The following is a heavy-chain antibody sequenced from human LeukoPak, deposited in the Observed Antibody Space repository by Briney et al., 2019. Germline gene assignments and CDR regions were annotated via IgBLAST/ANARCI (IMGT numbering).Heavy chain of an antibody. J-gene: IGHJ5*02. Sequence: KPSETLSLTCAVYGGSFSGYYWSWIRQPPGKGLEWIGEINHSGSTNYNPSLKSRVTISVGTSKNQFSLKLSSVTAADTAVYYCARVLNWFDPWGQGTLVTVSS. V-gene: IGHV4-34*01. CDR1: GGSFSGYY. CDR3: ARVLNWFDP. CDR2: INHSGST.